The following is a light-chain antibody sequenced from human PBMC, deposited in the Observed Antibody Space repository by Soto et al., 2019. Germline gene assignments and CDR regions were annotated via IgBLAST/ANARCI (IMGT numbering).Light chain of an antibody. V-gene: IGLV2-14*01. J-gene: IGLJ1*01. CDR1: SSDVGGYTY. Sequence: QSLLTQPASVSGSPGQSITISCTGTSSDVGGYTYVSWYQQHPGKAPKLMIYEVSNRPSGVSNRFSGSKYGNTASLTISGLQAEDEADYYCSSYTSSSTLYVFGTGTKVTVL. CDR3: SSYTSSSTLYV. CDR2: EVS.